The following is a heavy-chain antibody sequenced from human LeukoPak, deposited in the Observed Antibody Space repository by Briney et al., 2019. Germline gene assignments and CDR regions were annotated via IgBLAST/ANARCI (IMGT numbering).Heavy chain of an antibody. CDR3: ARAGRRAGYNYHRDY. D-gene: IGHD5-24*01. V-gene: IGHV1-46*01. Sequence: ASEKVSCKASGYTFTGYYMHWVRQAPGQGLEWMGIINPSGGSTSYAQKFQGRVTMTRDMSTSTLYMELSSLRSEDTAVYYCARAGRRAGYNYHRDYWGQGTLVTVSS. CDR2: INPSGGST. J-gene: IGHJ4*02. CDR1: GYTFTGYY.